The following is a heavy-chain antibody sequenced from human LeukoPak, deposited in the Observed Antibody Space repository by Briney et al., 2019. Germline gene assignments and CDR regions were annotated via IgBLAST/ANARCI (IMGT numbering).Heavy chain of an antibody. CDR2: INHSGST. J-gene: IGHJ4*02. Sequence: SETLSLTCAVYGGSFSGYYWSWIRQPPGKGLEWIGEINHSGSTNYNPSLKSRVTISVDTSKNQFSLKLSSVTAADTAVYYCARGVYSSSWASFDYWGQGTLVTVSS. CDR3: ARGVYSSSWASFDY. D-gene: IGHD6-13*01. CDR1: GGSFSGYY. V-gene: IGHV4-34*01.